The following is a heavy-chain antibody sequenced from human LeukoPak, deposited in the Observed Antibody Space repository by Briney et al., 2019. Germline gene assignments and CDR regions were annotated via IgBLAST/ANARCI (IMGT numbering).Heavy chain of an antibody. J-gene: IGHJ4*02. Sequence: GGSLRLSCAASGFTFSSYAMSWVRQAPGKGLEWVSAISSSGGSTYYADSVKGRFTISRDNSKNTLYLQMNSLRAEDTAVYYCAKAAAYYDFWSGYLWGQGTLVTVSS. CDR1: GFTFSSYA. CDR3: AKAAAYYDFWSGYL. D-gene: IGHD3-3*01. CDR2: ISSSGGST. V-gene: IGHV3-23*01.